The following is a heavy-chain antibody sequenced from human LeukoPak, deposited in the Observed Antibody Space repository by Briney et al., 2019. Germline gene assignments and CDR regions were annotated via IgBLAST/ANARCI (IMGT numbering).Heavy chain of an antibody. J-gene: IGHJ4*02. Sequence: ASVKVSCKASGYTFTSYGISWVRQAPGQGLEWMGWISAYNGNTNYAQKFQGRVTMTRDTSISTAYMELSRLRSDDTAVYYCARDTGYDYVWGSTDYWGQGTLVTVSS. CDR1: GYTFTSYG. CDR2: ISAYNGNT. CDR3: ARDTGYDYVWGSTDY. D-gene: IGHD3-16*01. V-gene: IGHV1-18*01.